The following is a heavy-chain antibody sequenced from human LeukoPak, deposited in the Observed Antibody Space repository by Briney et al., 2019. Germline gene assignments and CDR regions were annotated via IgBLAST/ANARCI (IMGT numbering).Heavy chain of an antibody. Sequence: GGSLRLSCAASGFTFSSYAMSWVRQAPGQGLEWVSTISGSGGSTYYADSVKGRFTISRDNSKNTLYLQMSSLRAEDTAVYYCAKGFYDTSGYYNYFVYWGQGTRLTVSS. V-gene: IGHV3-23*01. D-gene: IGHD3-22*01. J-gene: IGHJ4*02. CDR2: ISGSGGST. CDR1: GFTFSSYA. CDR3: AKGFYDTSGYYNYFVY.